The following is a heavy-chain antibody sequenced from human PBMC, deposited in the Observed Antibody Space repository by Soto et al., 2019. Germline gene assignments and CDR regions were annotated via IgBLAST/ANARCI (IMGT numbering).Heavy chain of an antibody. CDR1: GGTFSSYA. D-gene: IGHD3-22*01. J-gene: IGHJ5*02. V-gene: IGHV1-69*06. Sequence: SVKVSCKASGGTFSSYAISWVRQAPGQGLELMGGIIPMFGTANYAQKFQVRVTMTAXXXXNXPXMXLSSLRSEDTAVYYCARANYYDSSGYAFDPWG. CDR3: ARANYYDSSGYAFDP. CDR2: IIPMFGTA.